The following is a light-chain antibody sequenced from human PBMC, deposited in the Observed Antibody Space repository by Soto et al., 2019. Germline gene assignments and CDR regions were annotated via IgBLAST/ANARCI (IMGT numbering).Light chain of an antibody. CDR3: QHYNSYSEA. V-gene: IGKV1-39*01. CDR2: AAS. J-gene: IGKJ1*01. CDR1: QSISSY. Sequence: DIQMTQYTSSLSASVGDRVTITCLASQSISSYLNWYQQKPGKAPKLLIYAASSLQSGVPSRFSGSGSGTDFTLTISSLQPEDFATYYCQHYNSYSEAFGQGTKVDIK.